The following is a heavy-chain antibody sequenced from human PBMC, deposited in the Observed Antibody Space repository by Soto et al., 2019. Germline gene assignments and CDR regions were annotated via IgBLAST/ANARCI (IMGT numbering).Heavy chain of an antibody. CDR2: TYYSGST. V-gene: IGHV4-59*01. CDR3: ARNRHGSGSKNFDY. CDR1: GGSISSYY. D-gene: IGHD3-10*01. Sequence: SETLSLTCTVSGGSISSYYWSWIRQPPGKGLEWIGYTYYSGSTNYNPSLKSRVTISVDTSKNQFSLKLSSVTAADTAVYYCARNRHGSGSKNFDYWGQGTLVTVSS. J-gene: IGHJ4*02.